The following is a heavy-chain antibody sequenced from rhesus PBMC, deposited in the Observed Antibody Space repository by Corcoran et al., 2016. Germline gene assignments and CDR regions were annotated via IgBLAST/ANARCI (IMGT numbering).Heavy chain of an antibody. CDR1: GFTFSNSW. J-gene: IGHJ4*01. D-gene: IGHD1-44*01. Sequence: EVQLVESGGGLVQPGGSLRLSCAASGFTFSNSWMTWVRQAPGKGLEWVGFIKSKADGGTAAYADSMKGKFTISRDDSKTTLYLQMNSLKAEDTAVYYCARGLVGYWGQGVLVTVSS. CDR2: IKSKADGGTA. CDR3: ARGLVGY. V-gene: IGHV3S11*01.